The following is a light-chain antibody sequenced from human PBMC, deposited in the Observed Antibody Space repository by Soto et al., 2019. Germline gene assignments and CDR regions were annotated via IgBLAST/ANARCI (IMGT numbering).Light chain of an antibody. CDR3: QSYDSGLRV. J-gene: IGLJ2*01. CDR1: SSDIGSAYD. Sequence: QLVLTQPPSVSGAPGQRVTISCTGSSSDIGSAYDVHWYQHLPGTAPKLLIFRNTNRPSGVPDRFSGSKSGTSASLAITGLQAEDEGDYYCQSYDSGLRVFGGGTKVTVL. CDR2: RNT. V-gene: IGLV1-40*01.